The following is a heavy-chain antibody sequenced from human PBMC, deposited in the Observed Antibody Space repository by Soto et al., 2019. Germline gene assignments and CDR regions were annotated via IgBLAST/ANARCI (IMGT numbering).Heavy chain of an antibody. J-gene: IGHJ4*02. Sequence: SVKVSCKASGGTFSSYAISWVRQAPGQGLEWMGGIIPIFGTANYAQKFQGRVTITADESTSTAYMELSNLRSEDTAVYYCARDRSPYYYDSSGYYYPFDYWGQGTLVTVSS. V-gene: IGHV1-69*13. CDR1: GGTFSSYA. D-gene: IGHD3-22*01. CDR3: ARDRSPYYYDSSGYYYPFDY. CDR2: IIPIFGTA.